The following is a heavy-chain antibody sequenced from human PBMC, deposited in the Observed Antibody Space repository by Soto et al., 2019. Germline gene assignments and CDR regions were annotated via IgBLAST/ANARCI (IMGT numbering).Heavy chain of an antibody. CDR3: ARGGPYYDILTGYYYYYYGMDV. V-gene: IGHV4-39*07. CDR1: GGSISSSSYY. CDR2: IYYSGST. J-gene: IGHJ6*02. Sequence: TFSLTFTVSGGSISSSSYYWGWIRQPPGKGLEWIGSIYYSGSTNYNPSLKSRVTISVDTSKNQFSLKLSSVTAADTAVYYCARGGPYYDILTGYYYYYYGMDVWGQGTTVTVSS. D-gene: IGHD3-9*01.